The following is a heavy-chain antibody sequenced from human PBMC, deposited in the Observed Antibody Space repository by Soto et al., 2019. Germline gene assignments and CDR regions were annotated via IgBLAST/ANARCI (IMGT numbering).Heavy chain of an antibody. D-gene: IGHD6-19*01. CDR3: ARGPYSGGFDY. CDR2: IWYDGSEK. CDR1: GFTFSSSG. J-gene: IGHJ4*02. V-gene: IGHV3-33*01. Sequence: QVQLVESGGGVVQPGRSLRLSCAASGFTFSSSGMHWVRQAPGKGLEWVALIWYDGSEKYYADSVKGRFTISRDNSKNTLYLQMNSLRAEDTAVDYCARGPYSGGFDYWGQGTLVTVSS.